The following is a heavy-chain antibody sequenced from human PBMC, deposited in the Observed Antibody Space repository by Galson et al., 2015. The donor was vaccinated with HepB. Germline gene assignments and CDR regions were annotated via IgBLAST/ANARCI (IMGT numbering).Heavy chain of an antibody. J-gene: IGHJ4*02. V-gene: IGHV3-9*01. D-gene: IGHD1-26*01. CDR2: ISWKSGSI. CDR1: GFTFDDYG. Sequence: SLRLSCAASGFTFDDYGMHWVRQAPGKGLEWVSGISWKSGSIGYADSVKGRFNISRDNAKNSLHLQMNSLRTDDTALYYCAKDMGEVGARSYFDYWGQGALVTVSS. CDR3: AKDMGEVGARSYFDY.